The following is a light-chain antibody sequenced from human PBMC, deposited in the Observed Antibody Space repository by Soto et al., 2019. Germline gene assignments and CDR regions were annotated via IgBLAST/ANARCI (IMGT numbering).Light chain of an antibody. CDR2: VAF. V-gene: IGKV1-39*01. J-gene: IGKJ5*01. Sequence: IQMTQSPSSLSASVGDTVTMTCQASQSIALSVNWYQQKPGKAPKLLIYVAFTLESGVPSRFSGSGSGTEFTLTIRSLQPEDVATYYCQQSFRSPITLGQGTRLEIK. CDR3: QQSFRSPIT. CDR1: QSIALS.